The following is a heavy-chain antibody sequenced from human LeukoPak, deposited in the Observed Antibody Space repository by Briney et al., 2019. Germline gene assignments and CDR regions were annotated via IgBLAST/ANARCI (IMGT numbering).Heavy chain of an antibody. CDR3: ARNLMVRGAIITAFDY. J-gene: IGHJ4*02. V-gene: IGHV3-66*02. CDR1: GFTVSSDY. CDR2: IYSGGST. Sequence: GGSLRLSCAASGFTVSSDYMSWVRQAPGKGLEWVSVIYSGGSTYYADSVKVRFTISRDNSKNTLYLQMNSLRAEDAAVYYCARNLMVRGAIITAFDYWGQGTLVTVSS. D-gene: IGHD3-10*01.